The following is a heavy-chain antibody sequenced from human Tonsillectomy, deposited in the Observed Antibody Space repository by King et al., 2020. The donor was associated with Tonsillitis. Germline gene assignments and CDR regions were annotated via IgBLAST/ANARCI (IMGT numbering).Heavy chain of an antibody. D-gene: IGHD1-7*01. CDR2: IYYSGST. J-gene: IGHJ6*02. V-gene: IGHV4-61*01. CDR1: GGSVSSGSYY. CDR3: ARAPGAGTLYYYYGMDV. Sequence: VQLQESGPGLVKPSETLSLTCTVSGGSVSSGSYYWSWIRQPPGKGLEWIGYIYYSGSTNYNPSLKSRVTISVDTSKNQFSLKLSSVTAADTAVYYCARAPGAGTLYYYYGMDVWGQGTTVTVSS.